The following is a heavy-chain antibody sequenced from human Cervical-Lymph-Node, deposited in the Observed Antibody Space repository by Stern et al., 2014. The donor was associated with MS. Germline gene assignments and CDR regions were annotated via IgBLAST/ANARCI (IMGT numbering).Heavy chain of an antibody. V-gene: IGHV1-46*01. D-gene: IGHD6-19*01. CDR3: ARKYSSAWFVDY. Sequence: QVQLVESGAEVKKPGASVQVSCKASGYIFTNYYIYWVRQAPGQGLEWMGMLNPSGGSTTYAQRFQGRVTMTRDTSTTTLYMELSSLTSEDTAVYYCARKYSSAWFVDYWGQGTPVTVSS. CDR2: LNPSGGST. CDR1: GYIFTNYY. J-gene: IGHJ4*02.